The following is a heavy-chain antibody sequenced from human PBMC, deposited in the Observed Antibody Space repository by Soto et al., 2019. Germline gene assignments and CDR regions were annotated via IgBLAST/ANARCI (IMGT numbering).Heavy chain of an antibody. Sequence: PGESLKISCKGSGYSFTSYWIGWVRQTPGKGLEWMGIIYPGDSDTRYSPSFQGQVTISADKSISTAYLQWSSLKASDTAMYYCARSVGYCSGGSCYSPAPYYYYMDVWGKGTTVTVSS. CDR2: IYPGDSDT. D-gene: IGHD2-15*01. J-gene: IGHJ6*03. CDR3: ARSVGYCSGGSCYSPAPYYYYMDV. CDR1: GYSFTSYW. V-gene: IGHV5-51*01.